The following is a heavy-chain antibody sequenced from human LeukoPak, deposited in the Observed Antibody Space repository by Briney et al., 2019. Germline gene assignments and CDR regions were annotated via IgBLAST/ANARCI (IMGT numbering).Heavy chain of an antibody. D-gene: IGHD3-22*01. CDR1: GFTFSSYG. J-gene: IGHJ6*02. CDR3: ARAYSRRDYYYGMDV. CDR2: ISYDGSNK. Sequence: GGSLRLSCAASGFTFSSYGMHWVRQAPGKGLEWVAVISYDGSNKYYADSVKGRFTISRDNSKNTLYLQMNSLRAEDTAVYYCARAYSRRDYYYGMDVWGQGTTVTVSS. V-gene: IGHV3-30*03.